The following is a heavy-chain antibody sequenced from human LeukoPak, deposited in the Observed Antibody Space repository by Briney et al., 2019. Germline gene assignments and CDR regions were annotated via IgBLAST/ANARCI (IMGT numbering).Heavy chain of an antibody. CDR2: IYTSGST. CDR1: GGSISSYY. Sequence: SETLSLTCTVSGGSISSYYWSWIRQPAGKGLEWIGRIYTSGSTNYNPSLKSRVTMSVDTSKNQFPLKLSSVTAADTAVYYCARGTYYYDSSGYYHDAFDIWGQGTMVTVSS. D-gene: IGHD3-22*01. J-gene: IGHJ3*02. V-gene: IGHV4-4*07. CDR3: ARGTYYYDSSGYYHDAFDI.